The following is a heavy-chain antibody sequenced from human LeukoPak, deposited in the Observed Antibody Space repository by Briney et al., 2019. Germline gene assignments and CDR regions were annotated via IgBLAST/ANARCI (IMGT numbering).Heavy chain of an antibody. CDR2: IYYSGST. Sequence: SETLSLTCTVSGGSTSSYYWSWIRQPPGRGLEWIGQIYYSGSTDYNPSLESRVTISVDTSKNQFSLKLSSVTAADTAVYYCARHSTRGLQLKSWGQGTLVTVSS. CDR3: ARHSTRGLQLKS. CDR1: GGSTSSYY. J-gene: IGHJ5*02. D-gene: IGHD4-17*01. V-gene: IGHV4-59*08.